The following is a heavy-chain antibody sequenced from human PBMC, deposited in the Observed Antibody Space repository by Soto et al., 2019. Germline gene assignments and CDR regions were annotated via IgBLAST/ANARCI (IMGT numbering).Heavy chain of an antibody. J-gene: IGHJ5*02. D-gene: IGHD2-2*01. CDR3: AKLSCTSSTCYFPGWFDP. CDR2: VYYSGSS. Sequence: SDTLSLTFTVSGDSISGGASFWSWIRQPPGKGLEWIANVYYSGSSYYNPSLKSRLTISVDTTKNQFSLQLKSMTAADTAVYYCAKLSCTSSTCYFPGWFDPWGQGILVTVSS. V-gene: IGHV4-30-4*02. CDR1: GDSISGGASF.